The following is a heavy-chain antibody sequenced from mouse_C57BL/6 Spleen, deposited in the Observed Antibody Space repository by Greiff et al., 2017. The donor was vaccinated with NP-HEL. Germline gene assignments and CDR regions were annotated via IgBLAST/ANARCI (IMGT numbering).Heavy chain of an antibody. D-gene: IGHD1-2*01. V-gene: IGHV5-17*01. J-gene: IGHJ4*01. CDR2: ISSGSSTI. Sequence: EVKLMESGGGLVKPGGSLKLSCAASGFTFSDYGMHWVRQAPEKGLEWVAYISSGSSTIYYADTVKGRFTISRDNAKNTLFLQMTSLRSEDTAMYYCARRRHYDDAMDYWGQGTSVTVSS. CDR3: ARRRHYDDAMDY. CDR1: GFTFSDYG.